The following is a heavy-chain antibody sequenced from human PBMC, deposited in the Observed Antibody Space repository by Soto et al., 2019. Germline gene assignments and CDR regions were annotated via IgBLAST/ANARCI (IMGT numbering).Heavy chain of an antibody. CDR2: IYPGDSDT. CDR1: GYSFTSYW. J-gene: IGHJ6*01. D-gene: IGHD4-4*01. V-gene: IGHV5-51*01. Sequence: GESLKSSCKGSGYSFTSYWIGCVRQMPWKGLEWVGIIYPGDSDTRYSPSFQGQVTISADKSISTAYLQWSSLKASDTAMYYCARRGTVTKLSRTYYYGMAVWAQGTTVTVSS. CDR3: ARRGTVTKLSRTYYYGMAV.